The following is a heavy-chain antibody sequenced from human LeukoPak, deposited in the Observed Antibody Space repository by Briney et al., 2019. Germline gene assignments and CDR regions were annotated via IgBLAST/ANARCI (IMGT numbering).Heavy chain of an antibody. CDR3: ARRSGGWLYPYYYYYYMDV. Sequence: ASVKVSCKASGYTFTGYYMHWVRQAPGQGLEWMGWINPNSGGTNYAQKFQGRVTITRNTSINTAYMELSSLGSEDTAVYYCARRSGGWLYPYYYYYYMDVWGKGTTVTVSS. D-gene: IGHD6-19*01. CDR1: GYTFTGYY. J-gene: IGHJ6*03. CDR2: INPNSGGT. V-gene: IGHV1-2*02.